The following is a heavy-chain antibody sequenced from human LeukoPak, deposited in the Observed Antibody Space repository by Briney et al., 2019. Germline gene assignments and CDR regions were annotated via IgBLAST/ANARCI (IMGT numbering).Heavy chain of an antibody. CDR1: GFTFSSYS. CDR3: AREFAVFGWVTSYYYYYIDV. V-gene: IGHV3-21*01. J-gene: IGHJ6*03. CDR2: ISSSSSYI. Sequence: GGSLRLSCAASGFTFSSYSMNWVRQAPGKGLEWVSSISSSSSYIYYADSVKGRFTISRDNAKNSLYLQMNSLRAEDTAVYYCAREFAVFGWVTSYYYYYIDVWGKGTTVTVSS. D-gene: IGHD2-2*01.